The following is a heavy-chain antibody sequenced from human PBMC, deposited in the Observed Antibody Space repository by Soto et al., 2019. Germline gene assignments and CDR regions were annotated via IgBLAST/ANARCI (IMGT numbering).Heavy chain of an antibody. J-gene: IGHJ5*02. CDR3: ARHRNYDFWSGNCYSYTS. Sequence: PSETLSLTCTVSGGSISSYYWSWIRQPPGKGLEWIGYIYYSGSTNYNPSLKSRVTISVDTSKNQFSLKLSSVTAADTAVYYCARHRNYDFWSGNCYSYTSWGQGTLVTVSS. V-gene: IGHV4-59*08. CDR2: IYYSGST. D-gene: IGHD3-3*01. CDR1: GGSISSYY.